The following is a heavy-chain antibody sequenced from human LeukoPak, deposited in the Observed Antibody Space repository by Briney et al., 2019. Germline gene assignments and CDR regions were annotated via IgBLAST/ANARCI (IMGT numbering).Heavy chain of an antibody. CDR3: ARDLMGIAYRGAFYY. D-gene: IGHD6-13*01. J-gene: IGHJ4*02. V-gene: IGHV1-18*01. CDR2: ISAYNGNT. Sequence: VASVKVSCTASGYTFTSYGISWVRQAPGQGLEWMGWISAYNGNTNYAQRLQGRVTMTTDTSTSTAYMELRSLRSDDTAVYYCARDLMGIAYRGAFYYWGQGTLVTVSS. CDR1: GYTFTSYG.